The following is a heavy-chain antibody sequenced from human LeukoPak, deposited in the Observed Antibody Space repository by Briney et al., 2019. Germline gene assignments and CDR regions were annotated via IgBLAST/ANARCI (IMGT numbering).Heavy chain of an antibody. CDR1: GGSISSGDYY. J-gene: IGHJ4*02. V-gene: IGHV4-30-4*08. D-gene: IGHD6-13*01. CDR3: ARGHHLATGYSSSWYPSFDY. Sequence: SETLSLTCTVSGGSISSGDYYWSWIRQPPGKGLEWIGYIYYSGSTYYNPSLKSRVTISVDTSKNQFSLKLSSVTAADTAVYYCARGHHLATGYSSSWYPSFDYWGQGTLVTVSS. CDR2: IYYSGST.